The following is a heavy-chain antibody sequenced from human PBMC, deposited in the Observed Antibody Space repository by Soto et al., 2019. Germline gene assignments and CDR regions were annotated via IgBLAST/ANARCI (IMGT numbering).Heavy chain of an antibody. CDR2: ISGSGGST. V-gene: IGHV3-23*01. Sequence: EMQLLESGGGLVQPGGSLRLSCAASGFTFSSYAMSWVRQAPGKGLEWVSAISGSGGSTYYADSVKGRFTISRDNSKNTLYLQMNSLRAEDTAVYYCAKKSWELPYFDYWGQGTLVTVSS. CDR3: AKKSWELPYFDY. J-gene: IGHJ4*02. CDR1: GFTFSSYA. D-gene: IGHD1-26*01.